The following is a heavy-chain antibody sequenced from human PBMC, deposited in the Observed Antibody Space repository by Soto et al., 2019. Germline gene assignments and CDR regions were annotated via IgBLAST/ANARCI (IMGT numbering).Heavy chain of an antibody. CDR2: IYYSGST. J-gene: IGHJ5*02. D-gene: IGHD7-27*01. CDR3: ARQGLTWDWFDP. CDR1: CGSISSSSYY. V-gene: IGHV4-39*01. Sequence: PSETLSLTCTVSCGSISSSSYYWGWIRQPPGKGLEWIGSIYYSGSTYYNPSLKSRVTISVDTSKNQFSLKLSSVTAADTAVYYCARQGLTWDWFDPWGQGTLVTVSS.